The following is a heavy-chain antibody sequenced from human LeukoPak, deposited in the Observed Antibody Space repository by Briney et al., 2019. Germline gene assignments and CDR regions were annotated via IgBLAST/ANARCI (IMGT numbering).Heavy chain of an antibody. CDR2: IYSGGST. CDR1: GSTVSSNY. Sequence: GGSLRHFSAASGSTVSSNYLSCVRQAPGKGLEWVSVIYSGGSTYYADSVKGRFPISRDNSKNTLYLQMNSLRAEDTAVYYCAHGDNSRSFVLWGRGTRVTVSS. J-gene: IGHJ2*01. V-gene: IGHV3-53*01. CDR3: AHGDNSRSFVL. D-gene: IGHD2-15*01.